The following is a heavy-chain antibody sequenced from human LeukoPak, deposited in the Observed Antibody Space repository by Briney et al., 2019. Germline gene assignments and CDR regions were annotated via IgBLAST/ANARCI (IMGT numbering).Heavy chain of an antibody. CDR2: IQPDGSGA. Sequence: GGSLRLSCVTSGFTFRGYWMSWFRQAPGKGLEWVGNIQPDGSGAFYVDAMRGRFTISRDNAQNSLYLQMNSLRAEDTAVYYCALNPDYYGSGSFDYWGQGTLVTVSS. CDR1: GFTFRGYW. J-gene: IGHJ4*02. CDR3: ALNPDYYGSGSFDY. V-gene: IGHV3-7*01. D-gene: IGHD3-10*01.